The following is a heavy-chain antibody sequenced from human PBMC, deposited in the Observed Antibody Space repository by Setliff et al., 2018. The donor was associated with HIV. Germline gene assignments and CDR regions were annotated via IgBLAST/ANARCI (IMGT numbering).Heavy chain of an antibody. D-gene: IGHD6-13*01. CDR3: ARRGVFDAFDI. J-gene: IGHJ3*02. Sequence: ASVKVSCKASGYTFTGYAISWVRQAPGQGLEWLGWISAYNGDTNYAQKVQGRVSMTIDTSTSTAYMELRSLRSDDMAVYYCARRGVFDAFDIWGQGTMVTVAS. CDR2: ISAYNGDT. CDR1: GYTFTGYA. V-gene: IGHV1-18*03.